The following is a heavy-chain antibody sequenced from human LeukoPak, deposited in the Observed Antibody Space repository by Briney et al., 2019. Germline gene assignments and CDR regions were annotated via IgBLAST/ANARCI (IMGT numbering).Heavy chain of an antibody. CDR2: IYYRGST. CDR1: GGSISSSSYY. Sequence: PWETLSLTCTVSGGSISSSSYYWGWIRQPPGKGLEWIGSIYYRGSTYYNPSLKSRVTISVGTSKNQCYLKLSSVTAADTAVYYCARDISRRRTDDAFDIWGQGTMVTVSS. D-gene: IGHD1-1*01. V-gene: IGHV4-39*07. J-gene: IGHJ3*02. CDR3: ARDISRRRTDDAFDI.